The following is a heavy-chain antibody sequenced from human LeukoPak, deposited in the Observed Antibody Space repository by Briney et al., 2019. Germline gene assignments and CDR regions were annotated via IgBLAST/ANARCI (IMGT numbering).Heavy chain of an antibody. CDR3: ARDPLGYSSGGFH. V-gene: IGHV3-7*01. J-gene: IGHJ4*02. Sequence: GGSLRLSCAASGFTFSSYWMSWVRQAPGKGLEGVANIKQDGSEKYYVDSVKGRFTISRDNAKNSLYLQMNSLRAEDTAVYYCARDPLGYSSGGFHWGQGTLVTVSS. D-gene: IGHD6-19*01. CDR2: IKQDGSEK. CDR1: GFTFSSYW.